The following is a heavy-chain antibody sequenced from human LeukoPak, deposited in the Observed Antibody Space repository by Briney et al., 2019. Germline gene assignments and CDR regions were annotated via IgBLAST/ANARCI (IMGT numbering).Heavy chain of an antibody. CDR2: MNPKSGNT. J-gene: IGHJ4*02. Sequence: ASVKVSCKASGYTFTSYDINWVRQATGQGLEWMGWMNPKSGNTGYAQKFQGRVTITSTTSISTPYMELSSLRSEDTAVYYCARGAAATEWGQGTLVTVSS. CDR3: ARGAAATE. V-gene: IGHV1-8*03. CDR1: GYTFTSYD. D-gene: IGHD6-25*01.